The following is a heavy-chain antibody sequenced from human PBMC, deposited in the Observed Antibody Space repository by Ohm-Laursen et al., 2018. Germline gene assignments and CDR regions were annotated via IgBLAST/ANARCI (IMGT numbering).Heavy chain of an antibody. V-gene: IGHV3-23*01. D-gene: IGHD5-12*01. CDR1: GFTFSSYA. CDR3: AKDLIPSEVAQLFDC. J-gene: IGHJ4*02. Sequence: SLRLSCAASGFTFSSYAMSWVRQAPGKGLEWVSAISGSGGSTYYADSVKGRFTISRDNSKNTLYLQMNSLRAEDTAVYYCAKDLIPSEVAQLFDCWGQGTLVTVSS. CDR2: ISGSGGST.